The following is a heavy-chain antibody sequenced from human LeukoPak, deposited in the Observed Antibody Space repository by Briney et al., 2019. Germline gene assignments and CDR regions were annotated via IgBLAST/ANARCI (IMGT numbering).Heavy chain of an antibody. CDR1: GFIVSRYS. V-gene: IGHV3-21*01. CDR3: AREFEGTASGAGY. J-gene: IGHJ4*02. D-gene: IGHD3-16*01. Sequence: GGSLRLSCAASGFIVSRYSMNWVRQAPGKGLEWVASMSVGSGLIYYAESVRGRFTVSRDNAKNSLYLQMKSLRADDTAVYYCAREFEGTASGAGYWGQGTLVTVSS. CDR2: MSVGSGLI.